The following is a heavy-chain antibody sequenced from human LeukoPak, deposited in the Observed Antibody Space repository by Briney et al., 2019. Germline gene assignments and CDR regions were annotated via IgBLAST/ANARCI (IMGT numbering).Heavy chain of an antibody. Sequence: GESLRLSCAASGFTFNYYAMSWVRQAPGKGLEWVSAISGSGGSTFYADSVKGRFTISRDSSKNTLFLQVNSLRAEDTAVYYCAKETPLTVSALFDYWGQGTLVTVSS. CDR1: GFTFNYYA. CDR3: AKETPLTVSALFDY. CDR2: ISGSGGST. V-gene: IGHV3-23*01. J-gene: IGHJ4*02. D-gene: IGHD2-21*02.